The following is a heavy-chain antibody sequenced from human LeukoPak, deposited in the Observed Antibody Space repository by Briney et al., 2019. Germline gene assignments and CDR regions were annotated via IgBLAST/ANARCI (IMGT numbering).Heavy chain of an antibody. CDR2: IYYSGST. J-gene: IGHJ6*02. V-gene: IGHV4-31*03. Sequence: SQTLSLTCTVSGGSISSGGYYWRWIRQHPGKGLEWIGYIYYSGSTYYNPSLKSRVTISVDTSKNQFSLKLSSVTAADTAVYYGARVTHDSSGYYYLYYGMDVWGQGTTVTVSS. CDR1: GGSISSGGYY. D-gene: IGHD3-22*01. CDR3: ARVTHDSSGYYYLYYGMDV.